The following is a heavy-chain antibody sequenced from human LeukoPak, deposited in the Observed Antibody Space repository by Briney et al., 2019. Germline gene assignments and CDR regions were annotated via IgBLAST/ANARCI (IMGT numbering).Heavy chain of an antibody. J-gene: IGHJ4*02. CDR3: ARSFGDSTAWTFDY. CDR2: IYYSGNT. V-gene: IGHV4-59*01. D-gene: IGHD2/OR15-2a*01. CDR1: VDSISGYY. Sequence: SETLSLTCIVSVDSISGYYWICIPQTPGKGLECIGYIYYSGNTPYNPSLKSRVAISVDTSKNQFSLRLSSVTAADTAMYYCARSFGDSTAWTFDYWGQGTLVTVSS.